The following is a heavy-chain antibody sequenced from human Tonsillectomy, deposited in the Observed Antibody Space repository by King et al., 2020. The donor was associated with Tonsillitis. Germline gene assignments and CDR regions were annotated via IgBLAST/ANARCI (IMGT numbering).Heavy chain of an antibody. D-gene: IGHD6-19*01. CDR1: GFSFTTYG. CDR2: ISSEGSNE. J-gene: IGHJ5*02. CDR3: VKDRLGSGWYNWFDP. V-gene: IGHV3-30*18. Sequence: VQLVESGGGVVQPGGSLRLSCAASGFSFTTYGMHWVRRAPGKGLEWVGVISSEGSNEYYADSVKGRFTISRDNSKNTLYLQMKTLRPEDTAVYYCVKDRLGSGWYNWFDPWGQGTLVTVSS.